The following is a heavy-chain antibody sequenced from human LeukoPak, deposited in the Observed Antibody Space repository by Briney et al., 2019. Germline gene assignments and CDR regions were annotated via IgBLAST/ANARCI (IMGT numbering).Heavy chain of an antibody. V-gene: IGHV3-21*01. CDR3: AREITIFGVVSVFDY. Sequence: PGGSLRLSCAASGFTFSDYGMNWVRQAPGKGLEWVSSISSSSGSIHYADSVKGRFTISRDNAKNSLYLQMNSLRAEDTAVYYCAREITIFGVVSVFDYWGQGTLVTVSS. D-gene: IGHD3-3*01. J-gene: IGHJ4*02. CDR2: ISSSSGSI. CDR1: GFTFSDYG.